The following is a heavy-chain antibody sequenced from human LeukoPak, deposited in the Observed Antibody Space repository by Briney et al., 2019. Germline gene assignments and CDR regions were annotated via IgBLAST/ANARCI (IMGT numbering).Heavy chain of an antibody. V-gene: IGHV3-30*02. J-gene: IGHJ6*03. CDR1: GFTFSSYG. CDR3: ARDSFGRGYYYYYNYMDV. D-gene: IGHD3-10*01. Sequence: GGSLRLSSAASGFTFSSYGMHWVRQAPGKGLEWVAFIHYDGSTKYYADSVKGRFTISRDNAKNSLYLQMNSLRAEDTAVYYCARDSFGRGYYYYYNYMDVWGKGTTVTISS. CDR2: IHYDGSTK.